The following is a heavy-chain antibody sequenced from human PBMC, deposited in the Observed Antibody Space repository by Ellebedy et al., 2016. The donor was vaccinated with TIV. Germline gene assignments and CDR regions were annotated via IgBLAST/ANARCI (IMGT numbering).Heavy chain of an antibody. CDR3: ARGRTRILVPGYSSSWYLMADAFDI. V-gene: IGHV1-8*01. Sequence: ASVKVSCKASGYTFTSYDINWVRQATGQGLEWMGWMNPNSGNTGYAQKFQGRVTMTRNTSISTAYMELGSLRSEDTAVYYCARGRTRILVPGYSSSWYLMADAFDIWGQGTMVTVSS. CDR1: GYTFTSYD. J-gene: IGHJ3*02. D-gene: IGHD6-13*01. CDR2: MNPNSGNT.